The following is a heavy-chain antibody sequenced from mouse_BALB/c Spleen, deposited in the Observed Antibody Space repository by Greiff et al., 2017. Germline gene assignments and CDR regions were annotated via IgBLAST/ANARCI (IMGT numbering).Heavy chain of an antibody. CDR2: INPSNGRT. CDR3: ARSYYGYDMYYAMDY. Sequence: VQLQQPGAELVKPGASVKLSCKASGYTFTSYWMHWVKQRPGQGLEWIGEINPSNGRTNYNEKFKSKATLTVDKSSSTAYMQLSSLTSEDSAVYYCARSYYGYDMYYAMDYWGQGTSVTVSS. V-gene: IGHV1S81*02. CDR1: GYTFTSYW. J-gene: IGHJ4*01. D-gene: IGHD2-9*01.